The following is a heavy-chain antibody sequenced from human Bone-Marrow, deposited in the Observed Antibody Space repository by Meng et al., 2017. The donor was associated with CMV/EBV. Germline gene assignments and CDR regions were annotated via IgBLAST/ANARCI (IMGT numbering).Heavy chain of an antibody. CDR2: ISYDGSNK. D-gene: IGHD6-19*01. J-gene: IGHJ4*02. CDR1: GFTFSSYA. CDR3: ARAEDSSGWSQLDY. Sequence: GESLKISCAASGFTFSSYAMHWVRQAPGKGLEWVAVISYDGSNKYYADSVKGRFTISRDNSKNTLYLQMNSLRAEDTAVYYCARAEDSSGWSQLDYWAQGTLVSVSS. V-gene: IGHV3-30*04.